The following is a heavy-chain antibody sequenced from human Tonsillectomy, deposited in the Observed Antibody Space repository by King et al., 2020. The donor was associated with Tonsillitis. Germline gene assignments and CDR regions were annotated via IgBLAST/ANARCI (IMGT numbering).Heavy chain of an antibody. D-gene: IGHD6-19*01. V-gene: IGHV3-30*18. CDR3: AKEIKQVAGDWYFDL. CDR1: GFTFSRYG. J-gene: IGHJ2*01. Sequence: VQLVESGGGVVQPGRSLRLSCAASGFTFSRYGMHWVRQSPGEGLEWVGVIGTDGSVTYYADSVKGRFTHSSDNSENTLSLQMNSLRVEDTAVYYCAKEIKQVAGDWYFDLWGRGTLVIVSS. CDR2: IGTDGSVT.